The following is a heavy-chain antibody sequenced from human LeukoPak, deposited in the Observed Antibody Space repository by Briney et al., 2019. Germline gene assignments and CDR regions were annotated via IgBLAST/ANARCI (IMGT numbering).Heavy chain of an antibody. J-gene: IGHJ4*02. Sequence: GGSLRLSCAPSGFTLTTDNINCLRQAPGKGLEWLLYISSSASDIYYADSLRGRFTITRDNANNSLYLQMNSLRDEDTDVYYCARGDGYNFFDYWGQGTLVTVSS. CDR3: ARGDGYNFFDY. CDR1: GFTLTTDN. V-gene: IGHV3-48*02. CDR2: ISSSASDI. D-gene: IGHD5-24*01.